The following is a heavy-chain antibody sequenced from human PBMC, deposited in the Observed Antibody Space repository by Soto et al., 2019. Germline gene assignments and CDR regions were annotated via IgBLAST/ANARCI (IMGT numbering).Heavy chain of an antibody. J-gene: IGHJ4*02. V-gene: IGHV4-31*03. CDR2: IYYSGST. CDR1: GGSISSGGYY. CDR3: ARAERENYDFWSGYYIFDY. Sequence: SETLSLTCTVSGGSISSGGYYWSWIRQHPGKGLEWIGYIYYSGSTYYNPSPKSRVTISVDTSKNQFSLKLSSVTAADTAVYYCARAERENYDFWSGYYIFDYWGQGTLVTVSS. D-gene: IGHD3-3*01.